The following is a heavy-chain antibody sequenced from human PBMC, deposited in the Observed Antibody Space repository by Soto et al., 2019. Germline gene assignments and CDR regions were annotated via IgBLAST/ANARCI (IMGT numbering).Heavy chain of an antibody. V-gene: IGHV4-34*01. Sequence: SETLSLTCAVYGGSFSSSFWSWIRQPPGKGLEWIGEINHSGSTNYNPSLKSRVTISVDTSKNQFSLKLSSVTAADTAVCYCARVQRYCSGGSCYSRAGLDAFDIWGQGTMVTVSS. CDR3: ARVQRYCSGGSCYSRAGLDAFDI. J-gene: IGHJ3*02. CDR1: GGSFSSSF. CDR2: INHSGST. D-gene: IGHD2-15*01.